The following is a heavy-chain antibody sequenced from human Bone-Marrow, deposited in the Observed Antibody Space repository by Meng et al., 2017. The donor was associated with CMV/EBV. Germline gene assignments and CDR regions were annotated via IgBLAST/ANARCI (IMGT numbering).Heavy chain of an antibody. CDR2: INPNSGGT. CDR3: ARVPRSPSGDYGMDV. D-gene: IGHD2-15*01. Sequence: ASVKVSCKASGYTFTGYYMHWVRQAPGQGLEWMGWINPNSGGTNYAQKFQGRVTMTRDTSISTAYMELSRLRSDDTAVYYCARVPRSPSGDYGMDVWGSGTRVHGAS. J-gene: IGHJ6*04. CDR1: GYTFTGYY. V-gene: IGHV1-2*02.